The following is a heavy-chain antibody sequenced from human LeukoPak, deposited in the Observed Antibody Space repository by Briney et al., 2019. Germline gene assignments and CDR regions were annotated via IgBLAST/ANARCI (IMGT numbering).Heavy chain of an antibody. J-gene: IGHJ3*02. CDR2: IYYSGST. CDR3: ARIHALEDAFDI. Sequence: SETLSLTCTVSGYSISSGYYWGWIRQPPGKGLEWTGYIYYSGSTNYNPSLKSRVTISVDTSKNQFSLKLSSVTAADTAVYYCARIHALEDAFDIWGQGTMVTVSS. V-gene: IGHV4-38-2*02. CDR1: GYSISSGYY. D-gene: IGHD3-3*01.